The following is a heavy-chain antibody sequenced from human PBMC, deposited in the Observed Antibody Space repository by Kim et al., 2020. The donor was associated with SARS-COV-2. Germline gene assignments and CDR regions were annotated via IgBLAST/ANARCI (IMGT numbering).Heavy chain of an antibody. V-gene: IGHV5-51*01. CDR2: IYPGDSDT. D-gene: IGHD6-13*01. Sequence: GESLKISCKGSGYSFTSYWIGWVRQIPGKGLEWMGIIYPGDSDTRYSPSFQGQVTISADKSISTAYLQWSSLKASDTAMYYCARHPIDGISSWYPYYFDYWGQGTLVTVSS. CDR3: ARHPIDGISSWYPYYFDY. J-gene: IGHJ4*02. CDR1: GYSFTSYW.